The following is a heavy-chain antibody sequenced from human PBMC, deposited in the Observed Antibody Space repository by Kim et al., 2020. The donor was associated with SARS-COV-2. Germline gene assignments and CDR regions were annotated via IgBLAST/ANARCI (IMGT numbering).Heavy chain of an antibody. V-gene: IGHV3-73*01. D-gene: IGHD6-19*01. J-gene: IGHJ4*02. Sequence: ATAYAASVKGRFTISRDDSKNTAYLQMNSLKTEDTAVYYCTRRYSSGSDYWGQGTLVTVSS. CDR3: TRRYSSGSDY. CDR2: AT.